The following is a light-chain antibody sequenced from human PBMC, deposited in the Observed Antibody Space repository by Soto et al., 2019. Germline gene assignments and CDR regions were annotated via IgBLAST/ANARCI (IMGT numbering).Light chain of an antibody. V-gene: IGKV3-11*01. Sequence: EVVLTQSPATLSLSPGERATLSCRASQGINNYLAWYQHKPGLAPRLLIHDSSNRATGIPARFSGSGSGTDFTLTISSLEPEDFAVYYCQQRAGWPLTFGGGTRVEIK. CDR1: QGINNY. CDR3: QQRAGWPLT. J-gene: IGKJ4*01. CDR2: DSS.